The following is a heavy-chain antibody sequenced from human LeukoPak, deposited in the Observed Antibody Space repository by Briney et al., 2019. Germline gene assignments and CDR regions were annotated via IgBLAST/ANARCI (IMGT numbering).Heavy chain of an antibody. J-gene: IGHJ4*02. CDR3: AREAIQRGSYFDY. CDR2: IYYSGST. D-gene: IGHD2-2*01. CDR1: GGSISSYY. Sequence: SETLSLTCTVSGGSISSYYWSWIRQPPGKGLEWIGYIYYSGSTNYNPSLKSRVTISVDASKNQFSLKLSSVTAADTAVYYCAREAIQRGSYFDYWGQGTLVTVSS. V-gene: IGHV4-59*01.